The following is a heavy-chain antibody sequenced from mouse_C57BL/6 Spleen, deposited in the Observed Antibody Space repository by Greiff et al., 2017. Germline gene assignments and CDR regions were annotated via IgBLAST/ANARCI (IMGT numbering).Heavy chain of an antibody. CDR2: IDPENGDT. D-gene: IGHD2-4*01. CDR3: TTFYDYDGAY. Sequence: VQLKQSGAELVRPGASVKLSCTASGFNIKDDYMHWVKQRPEQGLEWIGWIDPENGDTEYASKFQGKATITADTSSTTAYLQLSSLTSEDTAVYYCTTFYDYDGAYWGQGTLVTVSA. CDR1: GFNIKDDY. J-gene: IGHJ3*01. V-gene: IGHV14-4*01.